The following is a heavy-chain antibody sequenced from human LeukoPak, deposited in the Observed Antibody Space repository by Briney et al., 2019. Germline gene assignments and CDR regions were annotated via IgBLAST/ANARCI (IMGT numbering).Heavy chain of an antibody. D-gene: IGHD5-18*01. CDR1: GVSIFSYY. J-gene: IGHJ4*02. CDR3: ARGFGYSYGFGVFDY. Sequence: SETLSLTCTVSGVSIFSYYWNWIRQPPGQGLEWIGYIHYSGTTNYNPSLKSRVTISVDTSKNQFSLKLSSVTAVDTAVYYCARGFGYSYGFGVFDYWGQGTLVTVSS. V-gene: IGHV4-59*12. CDR2: IHYSGTT.